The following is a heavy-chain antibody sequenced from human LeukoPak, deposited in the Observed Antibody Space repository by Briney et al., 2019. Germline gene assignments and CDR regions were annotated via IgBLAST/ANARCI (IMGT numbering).Heavy chain of an antibody. CDR2: ISSSSSSI. V-gene: IGHV3-48*02. J-gene: IGHJ4*02. CDR1: GFTFSSYS. D-gene: IGHD6-19*01. Sequence: GGSLRLSCAASGFTFSSYSMNWVRQAPGKGLEWVSYISSSSSSIYYADSVKGRFTISRDNAKKPLYLQMNSLRDEDTAVYYCARARLTVSDGFDYWGQGTLVTVSS. CDR3: ARARLTVSDGFDY.